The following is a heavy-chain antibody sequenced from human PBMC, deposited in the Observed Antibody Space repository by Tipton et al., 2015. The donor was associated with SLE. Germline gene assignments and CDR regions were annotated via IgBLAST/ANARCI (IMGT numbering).Heavy chain of an antibody. CDR1: GGSFSGYY. Sequence: TLSLTCAVYGGSFSGYYWSWIRQPPGKGLEYIGEINHRGSTNYNPSLKSRVTISVDTSKNQFSLKLSSVTAADTAVYYCAAWGYGYFDYWGQGTLVTVSS. CDR3: AAWGYGYFDY. D-gene: IGHD7-27*01. J-gene: IGHJ4*02. V-gene: IGHV4-34*01. CDR2: INHRGST.